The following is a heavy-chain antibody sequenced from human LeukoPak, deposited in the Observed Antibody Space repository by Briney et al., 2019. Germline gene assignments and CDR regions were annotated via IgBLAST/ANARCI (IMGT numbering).Heavy chain of an antibody. D-gene: IGHD3-16*02. J-gene: IGHJ4*02. CDR3: ASQSGDYDDVWGSYRYYFDN. V-gene: IGHV3-48*01. CDR1: GLNFNEYS. CDR2: ISSRSRPI. Sequence: PGGSLRLACAVSGLNFNEYSMNWVRQAPGKGLEWVSYISSRSRPIYYADSVEGRFTISRDNAANSVYLEMNNLRAEDTAVYYCASQSGDYDDVWGSYRYYFDNWGQGTLVIVSS.